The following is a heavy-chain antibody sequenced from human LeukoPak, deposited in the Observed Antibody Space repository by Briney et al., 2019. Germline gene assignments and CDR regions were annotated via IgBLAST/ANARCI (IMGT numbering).Heavy chain of an antibody. J-gene: IGHJ4*02. CDR1: GFTFSSYA. CDR2: INHSGST. CDR3: ARGRGYSYGPQTSGQDLGY. D-gene: IGHD5-18*01. Sequence: GSLRLSCAASGFTFSSYAMSWIRQPPGKGLEWIGEINHSGSTNYNPSLKSRVTISVDTSKNQFSLKLSSVTAADTAVYYCARGRGYSYGPQTSGQDLGYWGQGTLVTVSS. V-gene: IGHV4-34*01.